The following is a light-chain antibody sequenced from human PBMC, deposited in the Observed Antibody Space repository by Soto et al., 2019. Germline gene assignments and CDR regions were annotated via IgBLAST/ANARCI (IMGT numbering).Light chain of an antibody. CDR3: QAWASGTPVV. Sequence: SYELTQEPSVSVSPGQKASITCSGDTLGDKYVCWYQQKPGQFPVLVIHEDNKRPSGIPERFSGSNSGNTATLTISGTQAMDEAAYYCQAWASGTPVVFGGGTKLTVL. V-gene: IGLV3-1*01. CDR2: EDN. CDR1: TLGDKY. J-gene: IGLJ2*01.